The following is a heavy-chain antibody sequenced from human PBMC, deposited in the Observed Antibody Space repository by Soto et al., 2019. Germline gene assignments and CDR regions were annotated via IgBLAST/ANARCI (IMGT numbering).Heavy chain of an antibody. CDR1: GFAFNKYW. Sequence: GGSLRLSCAASGFAFNKYWMHWVRQVPEKSFVWVSRINADGPTTPYADSVRGRFTISRDDTKQTLFLQRNTLRAEDTAVYICIKGGYDLQDSRTYGNFDDSCRGTMGTVSS. CDR3: IKGGYDLQDSRTYGNFDD. J-gene: IGHJ4*02. D-gene: IGHD5-12*01. CDR2: INADGPTT. V-gene: IGHV3-74*03.